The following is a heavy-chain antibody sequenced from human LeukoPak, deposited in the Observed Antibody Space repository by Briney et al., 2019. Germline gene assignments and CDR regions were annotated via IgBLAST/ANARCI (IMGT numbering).Heavy chain of an antibody. CDR1: GFTFDDYT. V-gene: IGHV3-43*01. CDR2: ISWDGGST. CDR3: AKDLFYYDSSTRGAFDI. J-gene: IGHJ3*02. D-gene: IGHD3-22*01. Sequence: GGSLRLSCAASGFTFDDYTMHWVRQAPGKGLEWVSLISWDGGSTYYADSVKGRFTISRDNSKNSLYLQMNSLRTEDTALYYCAKDLFYYDSSTRGAFDIWGQGTMVTVSS.